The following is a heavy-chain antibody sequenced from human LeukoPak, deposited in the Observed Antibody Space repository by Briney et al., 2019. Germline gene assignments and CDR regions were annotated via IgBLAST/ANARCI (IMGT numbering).Heavy chain of an antibody. CDR2: ITSSSSYI. V-gene: IGHV3-21*04. J-gene: IGHJ4*02. CDR1: GFTFSTYS. CDR3: AKGSKDGYNLGFDY. D-gene: IGHD5-24*01. Sequence: KTGGSLRLSCAASGFTFSTYSMTWVRQAPGKGLEWVSSITSSSSYIYYADSVKGRFTISRDNAKNSLYLQMNSLRAEDMALYYCAKGSKDGYNLGFDYWGQGTLVTVSS.